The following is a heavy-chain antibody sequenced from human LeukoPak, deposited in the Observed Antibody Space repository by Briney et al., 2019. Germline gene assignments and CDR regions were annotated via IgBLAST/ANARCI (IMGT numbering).Heavy chain of an antibody. Sequence: GGSLRLSCAASGFTFSSYAMSWVRQAPGRGLEWVSMISGSGGSTYYADSVKGRFTISRDNSKNTLYLQMKSLRAEDTAVFYCAKEGYYNSGSYYNPLDYWGQGTLVTVSS. J-gene: IGHJ4*02. V-gene: IGHV3-23*01. CDR3: AKEGYYNSGSYYNPLDY. CDR2: ISGSGGST. D-gene: IGHD3-10*01. CDR1: GFTFSSYA.